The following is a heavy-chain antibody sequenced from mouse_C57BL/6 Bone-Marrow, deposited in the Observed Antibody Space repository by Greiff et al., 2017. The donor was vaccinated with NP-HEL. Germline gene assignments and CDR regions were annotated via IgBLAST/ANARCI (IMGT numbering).Heavy chain of an antibody. CDR3: AREREGGYFDY. J-gene: IGHJ2*01. Sequence: EVMLVESEGGLVQPGSSMKLSCTASGFTFSDYYMAWVRQVPEKGLEWVANINYDGSSTYYLDSLKSRFIISRDNAKNILYLQMSSLKSEDTATYYCAREREGGYFDYWGQGTTLTVSS. CDR2: INYDGSST. V-gene: IGHV5-16*01. CDR1: GFTFSDYY.